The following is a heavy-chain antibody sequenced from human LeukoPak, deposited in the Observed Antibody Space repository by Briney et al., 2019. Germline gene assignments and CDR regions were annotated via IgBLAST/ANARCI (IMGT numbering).Heavy chain of an antibody. CDR1: GFTVSSNY. Sequence: PGGSLRLSCAASGFTVSSNYMSWVRQAPGKGLEWVSVIYSGGSTYYADSVKGRFTISRDNSKNTLYLQMNSLRAEDTAVYYCARPRTDYYDSSGYDYYYYMDVWGKGTTVTVSS. CDR2: IYSGGST. D-gene: IGHD3-22*01. V-gene: IGHV3-53*01. CDR3: ARPRTDYYDSSGYDYYYYMDV. J-gene: IGHJ6*03.